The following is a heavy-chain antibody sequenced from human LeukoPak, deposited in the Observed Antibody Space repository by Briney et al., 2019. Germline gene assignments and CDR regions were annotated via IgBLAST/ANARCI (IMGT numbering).Heavy chain of an antibody. CDR3: ATRSTTGTSYYYYYYGMDV. D-gene: IGHD1-1*01. CDR1: GFTFSSYA. V-gene: IGHV3-23*01. CDR2: ISGSGGST. Sequence: GGSLRLSCAASGFTFSSYAMSWVRQAPGKGLEWVSAISGSGGSTYYADSVKGRFTISRDNSKSTLYLQMNSLRAEDTAVYYCATRSTTGTSYYYYYYGMDVWGQGTTVTVSS. J-gene: IGHJ6*02.